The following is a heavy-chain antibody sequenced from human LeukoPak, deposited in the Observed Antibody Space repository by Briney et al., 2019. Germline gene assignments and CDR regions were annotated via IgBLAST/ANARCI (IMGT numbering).Heavy chain of an antibody. J-gene: IGHJ6*03. CDR2: ISPYNENT. CDR1: SYTFTNYG. V-gene: IGHV1-18*01. CDR3: ARVNEDGIYYMDV. Sequence: GASVKVSCKASSYTFTNYGINWVRQAPGQGLEWMGWISPYNENTKYAQKFQGRVTMTTDTSTSTAYMELRSLRSDDTAVYYCARVNEDGIYYMDVWGKGTTVTISS.